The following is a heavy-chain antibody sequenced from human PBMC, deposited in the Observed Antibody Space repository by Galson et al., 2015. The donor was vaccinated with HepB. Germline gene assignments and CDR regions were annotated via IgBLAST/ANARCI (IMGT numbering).Heavy chain of an antibody. J-gene: IGHJ5*02. D-gene: IGHD6-13*01. CDR1: GYTFTSYA. CDR3: ARVGAAAGHFDP. CDR2: INAGNGNT. Sequence: SVKVSCKASGYTFTSYAMHWVRQAPGQRLEWMGWINAGNGNTKYSQKFQGRATITRDTSASTAYMELSSLRSEDTAVYYCARVGAAAGHFDPWGQGTLVTVSS. V-gene: IGHV1-3*01.